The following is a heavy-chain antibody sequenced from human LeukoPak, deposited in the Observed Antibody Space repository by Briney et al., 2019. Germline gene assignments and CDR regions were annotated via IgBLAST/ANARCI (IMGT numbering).Heavy chain of an antibody. Sequence: SVKVSCKASGGTFSSYAISWVRQAPGQGLEWMGGIIPIFGTANYAQKFQGRVTITADKSTSTAYMEPSSLRSEDTAVYYCARKLRGVIGYYMDIWGQGTMVTVSS. CDR2: IIPIFGTA. D-gene: IGHD3-10*01. CDR3: ARKLRGVIGYYMDI. CDR1: GGTFSSYA. J-gene: IGHJ3*02. V-gene: IGHV1-69*06.